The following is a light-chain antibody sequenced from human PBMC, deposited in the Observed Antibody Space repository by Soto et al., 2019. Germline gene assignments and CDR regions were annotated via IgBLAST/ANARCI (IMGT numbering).Light chain of an antibody. J-gene: IGLJ3*02. CDR1: SSDVGGYNS. CDR2: DVT. V-gene: IGLV2-11*01. Sequence: QSALTQPRSVSGSPGQSVTISCIGSSSDVGGYNSVSWYQQHPGKAPKLMIYDVTKRPSGVPDRFSASKSGNTASLIISGLQAEDEADYYCCSYAGSYTLVFGGGTKLTVL. CDR3: CSYAGSYTLV.